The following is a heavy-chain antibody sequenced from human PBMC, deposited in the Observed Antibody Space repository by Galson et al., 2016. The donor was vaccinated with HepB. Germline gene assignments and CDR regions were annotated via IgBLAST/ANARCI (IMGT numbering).Heavy chain of an antibody. Sequence: SLRLSCAASGFSFTNAWMNWVRQAPGKGLEWVARIKSNSDGGKRDYASPVRARFVISRDDSNNTLYLEMHGLKAADTAVYYCVTGPFDYWGQGSLVVVS. CDR1: GFSFTNAW. V-gene: IGHV3-15*01. CDR3: VTGPFDY. CDR2: IKSNSDGGKR. J-gene: IGHJ4*02.